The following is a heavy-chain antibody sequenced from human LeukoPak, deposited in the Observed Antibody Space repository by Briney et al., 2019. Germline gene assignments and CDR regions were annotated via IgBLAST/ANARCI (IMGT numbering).Heavy chain of an antibody. CDR3: ARDPYYYDSSGYYSDWFDP. Sequence: ASVKVSCKASGYTFTGYYMHWVRQAPGQGLEWMGWINPNSGGTNYAQKFQGRVTMTRDTSISTAYTELSRLRSDDTAVYYCARDPYYYDSSGYYSDWFDPWGQGTLVTVSS. V-gene: IGHV1-2*02. CDR2: INPNSGGT. D-gene: IGHD3-22*01. CDR1: GYTFTGYY. J-gene: IGHJ5*02.